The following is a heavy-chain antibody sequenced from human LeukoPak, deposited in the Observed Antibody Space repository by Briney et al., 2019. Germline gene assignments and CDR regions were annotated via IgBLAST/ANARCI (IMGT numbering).Heavy chain of an antibody. J-gene: IGHJ4*02. V-gene: IGHV4-39*07. CDR1: GGSISSSSYY. CDR2: IYYSGST. CDR3: AKSIRGVTPFDY. D-gene: IGHD3-10*01. Sequence: SETLSLTCTVSGGSISSSSYYWGWIRQPPGKGLEWIGSIYYSGSTCYNPSLKSRVTISVDTSKNQFSLKLSSVTAADTAVYYCAKSIRGVTPFDYWGQGTLVTVSS.